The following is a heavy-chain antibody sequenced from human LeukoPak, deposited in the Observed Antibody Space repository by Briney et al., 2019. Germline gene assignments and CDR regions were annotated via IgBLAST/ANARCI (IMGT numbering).Heavy chain of an antibody. D-gene: IGHD2-15*01. CDR3: ARVPRYCSGGNCYSGGLGYMDV. Sequence: GGSLRLSCAASGFTFTSYAMSWVRQAPGKGLEWVSYISGSGDSIYYAESVKGRFTISRDNAKNSLFLQMNSLRAEDTAVYYCARVPRYCSGGNCYSGGLGYMDVWGKGTTVTISS. CDR2: ISGSGDSI. V-gene: IGHV3-23*01. CDR1: GFTFTSYA. J-gene: IGHJ6*03.